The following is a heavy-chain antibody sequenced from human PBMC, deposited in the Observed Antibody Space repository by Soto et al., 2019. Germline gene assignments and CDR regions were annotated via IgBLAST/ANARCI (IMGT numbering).Heavy chain of an antibody. CDR2: IIPIFGTA. CDR3: ARGDDILPGYYIGYYYYGVDV. D-gene: IGHD3-9*01. CDR1: GGTFSSYA. J-gene: IGHJ6*02. V-gene: IGHV1-69*01. Sequence: QVQLVQSGAEVKKPGSSVKVSCKASGGTFSSYAISWVRQAPGQGLEWMGGIIPIFGTANYAQKFQGRVTITADESTSTAYMELSSLRSEDTAVYYCARGDDILPGYYIGYYYYGVDVWGQGTTVTVSS.